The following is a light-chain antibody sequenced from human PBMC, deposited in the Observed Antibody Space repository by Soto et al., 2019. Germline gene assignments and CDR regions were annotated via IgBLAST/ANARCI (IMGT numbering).Light chain of an antibody. J-gene: IGLJ2*01. CDR1: SSDVGGYSY. CDR3: SSYTSSSTLV. V-gene: IGLV2-14*01. Sequence: QSVLTQPASVSGSPGQSIAISCTGSSSDVGGYSYVSWYQQHPGKAPKLMIYDVSNRPSGFSDRFSGSRSGNTASLTISGLQAEDEADYYCSSYTSSSTLVFGGGIKLTVL. CDR2: DVS.